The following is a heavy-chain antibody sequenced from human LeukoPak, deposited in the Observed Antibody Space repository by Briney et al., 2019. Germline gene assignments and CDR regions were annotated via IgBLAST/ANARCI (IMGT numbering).Heavy chain of an antibody. Sequence: GGSLRLSCAASGFTFSSYAMSWVRQAPGKGLEWVSAISGSGGSTYYADSVKGRFTISRDNSKNTLYLQMNSLRAEDTALYYCAKYYGDYYYYMDVWGKGTTVTVSS. CDR2: ISGSGGST. J-gene: IGHJ6*03. CDR3: AKYYGDYYYYMDV. V-gene: IGHV3-23*01. D-gene: IGHD4-17*01. CDR1: GFTFSSYA.